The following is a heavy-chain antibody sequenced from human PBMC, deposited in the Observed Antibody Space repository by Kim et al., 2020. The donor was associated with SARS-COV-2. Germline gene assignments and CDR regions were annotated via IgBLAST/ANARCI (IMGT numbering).Heavy chain of an antibody. J-gene: IGHJ6*02. Sequence: ASVKVSCKASGYTFTSYDINWVRQATGQGLEWMGWMNPNSGNTGYAQKFQGRVTMTRNTAISTAYMELSSLRSEDTAVYYCARGRLLRRLVNYYGMDVWGQGTTVTVSS. CDR2: MNPNSGNT. CDR1: GYTFTSYD. V-gene: IGHV1-8*01. D-gene: IGHD2-15*01. CDR3: ARGRLLRRLVNYYGMDV.